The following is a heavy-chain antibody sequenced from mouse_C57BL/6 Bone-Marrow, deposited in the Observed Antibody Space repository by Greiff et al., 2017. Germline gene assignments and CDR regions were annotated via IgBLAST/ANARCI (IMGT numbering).Heavy chain of an antibody. V-gene: IGHV4-1*01. CDR2: INPDSSTI. J-gene: IGHJ1*03. Sequence: EVQLQQSGGGLVQPGGSLKLSCAASGIDFSRYWMSWVRRAPGKGLEWIGEINPDSSTINYAPSLKDKFIISRDNAKNTLYLQMSKVRSEDTALYYCARPIYYDYTWYFDVWGTGTTVTVSS. CDR1: GIDFSRYW. D-gene: IGHD2-4*01. CDR3: ARPIYYDYTWYFDV.